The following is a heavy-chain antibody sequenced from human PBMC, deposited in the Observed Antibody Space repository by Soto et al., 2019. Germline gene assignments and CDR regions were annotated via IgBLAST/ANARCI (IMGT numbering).Heavy chain of an antibody. Sequence: PGESLKISCKGSGYSFTSYWIGWVRQMPGKGLEWMGIIYPGDSDTGYSPSFQGQVTISADKSISTAYLQWSSLKASDTAMYYCARQSSLGCGGDCYPNYYYYGMDVWGQGTTVIVSS. J-gene: IGHJ6*02. D-gene: IGHD2-21*02. CDR1: GYSFTSYW. CDR2: IYPGDSDT. CDR3: ARQSSLGCGGDCYPNYYYYGMDV. V-gene: IGHV5-51*01.